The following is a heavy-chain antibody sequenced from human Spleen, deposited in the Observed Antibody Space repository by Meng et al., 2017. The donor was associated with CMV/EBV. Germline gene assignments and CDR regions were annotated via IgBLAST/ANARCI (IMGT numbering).Heavy chain of an antibody. CDR2: IYWDDDK. D-gene: IGHD5-24*01. V-gene: IGHV2-5*02. J-gene: IGHJ4*02. CDR3: AHTSRDGYNRWLPFDY. CDR1: GFSLSTSGVG. Sequence: QITLKESGPTLVKPTQTLTLTCTLSGFSLSTSGVGVGWIRQPPGKALEWLALIYWDDDKRYSPSLKSWLTITKDTSKNQVVLTMTNMDPVDTATYYCAHTSRDGYNRWLPFDYWGQGTLVTVAS.